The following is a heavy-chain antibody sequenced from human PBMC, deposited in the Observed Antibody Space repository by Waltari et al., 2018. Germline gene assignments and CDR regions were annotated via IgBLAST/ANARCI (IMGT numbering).Heavy chain of an antibody. Sequence: QVQLQQSGPGLVKPSQTLSLTCALSGDSVSSNSAAWNWIRQSPSRGLGSLGRTYYEAKWYNDYAVSVKRRITINPDTSKNQFSLQLNSVTPEDTAVYYCARGSGGWYGQPLDYWGQGTRVTVSS. J-gene: IGHJ4*02. CDR1: GDSVSSNSAA. V-gene: IGHV6-1*01. D-gene: IGHD6-19*01. CDR3: ARGSGGWYGQPLDY. CDR2: TYYEAKWYN.